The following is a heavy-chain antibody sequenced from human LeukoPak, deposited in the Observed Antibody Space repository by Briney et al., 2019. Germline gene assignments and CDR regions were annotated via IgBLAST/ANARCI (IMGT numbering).Heavy chain of an antibody. J-gene: IGHJ4*02. V-gene: IGHV3-73*01. Sequence: GGSLRLSCAACGFTFSGSAMHCVRQASGKGLEWVGRIRSKANSYATAYAASVKGRFTISRDDSKNTAYLQMNSLKTEDTAVYYCTRIWKAGSSYTDYGGNQDYWGQGTLVTVSS. CDR2: IRSKANSYAT. CDR1: GFTFSGSA. CDR3: TRIWKAGSSYTDYGGNQDY. D-gene: IGHD4-23*01.